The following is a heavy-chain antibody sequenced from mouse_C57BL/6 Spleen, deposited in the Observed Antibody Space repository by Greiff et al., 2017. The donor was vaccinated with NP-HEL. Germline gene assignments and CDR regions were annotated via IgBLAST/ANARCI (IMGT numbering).Heavy chain of an antibody. D-gene: IGHD2-4*01. V-gene: IGHV1-52*01. CDR1: GYTFTSYW. J-gene: IGHJ3*01. Sequence: QVQLKQPGAELVRPGSSVKLSCKASGYTFTSYWMHWVKQRPIQGLEWIGNIDPSDSETHYNQKFKDKATLTVDKSSSTAYMQLSSLTSEDSAVYYCARSDDYDLAWFAYWGQGTLVTVSA. CDR3: ARSDDYDLAWFAY. CDR2: IDPSDSET.